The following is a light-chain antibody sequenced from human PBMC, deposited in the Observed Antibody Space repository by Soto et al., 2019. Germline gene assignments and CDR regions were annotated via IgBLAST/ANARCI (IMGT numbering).Light chain of an antibody. CDR3: QQYNNWARWT. Sequence: EIVMTQSPATLSVSPGERATLSCRASQSVSSNLAWYQQKPGQAPRLLIYGASTRATGIPARFSGSGSGTEFTLTISSLQSEDFGVYYGQQYNNWARWTFGQGTKVEIK. CDR1: QSVSSN. J-gene: IGKJ1*01. V-gene: IGKV3-15*01. CDR2: GAS.